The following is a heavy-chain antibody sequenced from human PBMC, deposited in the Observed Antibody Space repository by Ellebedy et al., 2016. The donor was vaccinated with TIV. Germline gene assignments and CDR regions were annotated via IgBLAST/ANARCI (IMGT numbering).Heavy chain of an antibody. V-gene: IGHV3-30*18. CDR3: AKDAWQKAQVSWEHDY. CDR1: GFTFSTYG. J-gene: IGHJ4*02. Sequence: PGESLKISCAASGFTFSTYGMHWVRQAPGKGLEWVAVVSYDGNKRYYADSVKGRFTISRDNSKTTLYLQMDSLRPEDTAVYYCAKDAWQKAQVSWEHDYWGQGTLVTVSS. D-gene: IGHD1/OR15-1a*01. CDR2: VSYDGNKR.